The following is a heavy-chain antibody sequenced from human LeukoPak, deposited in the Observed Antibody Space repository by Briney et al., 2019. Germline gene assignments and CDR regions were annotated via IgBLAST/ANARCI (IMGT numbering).Heavy chain of an antibody. V-gene: IGHV4-39*07. CDR3: ARVQGWAAMGPFDY. CDR2: IYYSENT. J-gene: IGHJ4*02. Sequence: SETLSLTCIVSGGFISSSSYYWGWIRQPPGTGLEWLGNIYYSENTYYNPSLKSRVTISVDTSKNQFSLKLSSVTAADTAVYYCARVQGWAAMGPFDYWGQGTLVTVSS. CDR1: GGFISSSSYY. D-gene: IGHD5-18*01.